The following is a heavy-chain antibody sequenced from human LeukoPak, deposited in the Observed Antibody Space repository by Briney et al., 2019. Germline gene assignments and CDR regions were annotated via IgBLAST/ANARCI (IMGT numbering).Heavy chain of an antibody. CDR1: GGTFISYA. V-gene: IGHV1-69*01. Sequence: ASVKVSCKASGGTFISYAISWVRQAPGQGREWMGGIIPIFGTANYAQKFQGRVTITADESTSTAYMELSSLRSEDTAVYYCARSPMGSGSANWFDPWGQGTLVTVSS. CDR3: ARSPMGSGSANWFDP. CDR2: IIPIFGTA. D-gene: IGHD3-10*01. J-gene: IGHJ5*02.